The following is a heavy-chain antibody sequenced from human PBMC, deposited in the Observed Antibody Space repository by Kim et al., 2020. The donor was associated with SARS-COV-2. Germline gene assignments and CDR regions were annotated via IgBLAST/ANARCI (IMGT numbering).Heavy chain of an antibody. CDR2: IYYSGST. CDR1: GGSISSYY. J-gene: IGHJ2*01. Sequence: SETLSLTCTVSGGSISSYYWSWIRQPPGKGLEWIGYIYYSGSTNNNPSLKSRVTISVDTPKNQFSLKLSSLTAADTAVYYCSRDHREWLQYTANWYFDLWGRGPLVTVSS. D-gene: IGHD3-3*01. V-gene: IGHV4-59*01. CDR3: SRDHREWLQYTANWYFDL.